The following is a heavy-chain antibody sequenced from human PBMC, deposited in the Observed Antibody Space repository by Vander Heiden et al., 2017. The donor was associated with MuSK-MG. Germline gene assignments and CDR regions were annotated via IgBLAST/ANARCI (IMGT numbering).Heavy chain of an antibody. J-gene: IGHJ4*02. D-gene: IGHD3-3*01. Sequence: EVQLVESGGGLVQPGGSLRLSCAVSGFTFSRYWTSWVRQAPGKGLEWVANIRTDGSEKFYMDSVKGRFTVSRDNAKDSLYLQMNSLRAEDTAVYYCARDLDGRDYWGQGTLVTVSS. CDR1: GFTFSRYW. V-gene: IGHV3-7*03. CDR2: IRTDGSEK. CDR3: ARDLDGRDY.